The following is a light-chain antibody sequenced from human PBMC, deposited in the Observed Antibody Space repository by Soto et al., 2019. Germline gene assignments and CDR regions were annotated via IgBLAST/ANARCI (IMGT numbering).Light chain of an antibody. CDR2: DVS. CDR1: SIDFVTYNC. CDR3: SSYTISNTYV. J-gene: IGLJ1*01. Sequence: QSVLTHPPSVSGSPGQSFTISCPGPSIDFVTYNCISWYQQPPGTAPKLMIYDVSNRPSGVPDRFSGSKSGNTASLTISGLQAEDEGDYYCSSYTISNTYVFGTGTKVTVL. V-gene: IGLV2-18*02.